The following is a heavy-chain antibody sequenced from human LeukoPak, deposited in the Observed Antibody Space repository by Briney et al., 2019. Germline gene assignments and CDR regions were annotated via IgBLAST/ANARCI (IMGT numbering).Heavy chain of an antibody. V-gene: IGHV1-2*02. D-gene: IGHD6-19*01. CDR1: GYTLNGYY. CDR2: IIPKSGGT. CDR3: ARRVRSGWYVFDY. Sequence: ASVKVSCKASGYTLNGYYMHWVRQAPGQGLEWMGWIIPKSGGTNYAQKFQGGVTMTRDTAISTAYMGVSRLRCDGSAVYDCARRVRSGWYVFDYWGQGTLVTVSS. J-gene: IGHJ4*02.